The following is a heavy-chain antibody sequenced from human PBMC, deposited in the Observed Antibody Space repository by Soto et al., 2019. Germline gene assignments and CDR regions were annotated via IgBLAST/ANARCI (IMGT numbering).Heavy chain of an antibody. CDR1: GGSISSGDYY. D-gene: IGHD2-15*01. V-gene: IGHV4-30-4*01. J-gene: IGHJ5*02. Sequence: SETLSLTCTVSGGSISSGDYYWSWIRQPPGKGLEWIGYIYHSGSTYYNPSLKSRVTISVDTSKNQFSLKLSSVTAADTAVYYCARGGTDIVDRRADWFDPWGQGTLVTVSS. CDR2: IYHSGST. CDR3: ARGGTDIVDRRADWFDP.